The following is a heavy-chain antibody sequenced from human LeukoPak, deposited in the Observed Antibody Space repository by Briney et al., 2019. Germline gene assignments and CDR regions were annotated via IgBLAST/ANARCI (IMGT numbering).Heavy chain of an antibody. V-gene: IGHV4-34*01. J-gene: IGHJ6*03. Sequence: SETLSLTCAVYGRSFSGYYWTWIRQTPEKGLEWIGEMNPSGSTSCNPSLKSRVTISVDTSKNQFSLKLSSVTAADTAVYYCARGRQDVTMIVVVMTAVSYYLDVWGKGTTVTVS. CDR3: ARGRQDVTMIVVVMTAVSYYLDV. CDR1: GRSFSGYY. D-gene: IGHD3-22*01. CDR2: MNPSGST.